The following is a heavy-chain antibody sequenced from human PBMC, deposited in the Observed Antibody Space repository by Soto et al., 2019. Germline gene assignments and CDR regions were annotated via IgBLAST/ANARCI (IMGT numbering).Heavy chain of an antibody. CDR1: GFSLSTGGVG. J-gene: IGHJ4*02. D-gene: IGHD1-1*01. CDR2: IYWDDDK. CDR3: AHRVGLQGNWNGGYFDF. V-gene: IGHV2-5*02. Sequence: QITLKESGPTRVRPTQTLTLTCTFSGFSLSTGGVGVGWIRQSPGKALEELALIYWDDDKRYSPSLKSRLTISKDTSNNQVVRTMTNMDPVDTGTYYCAHRVGLQGNWNGGYFDFWGQGALVTVSS.